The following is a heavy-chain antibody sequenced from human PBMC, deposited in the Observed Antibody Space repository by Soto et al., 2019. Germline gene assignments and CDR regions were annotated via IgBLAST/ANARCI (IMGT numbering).Heavy chain of an antibody. V-gene: IGHV1-18*01. CDR2: ISAYNGNT. CDR3: ARAGPTVTTSVLDY. J-gene: IGHJ4*02. D-gene: IGHD4-17*01. CDR1: GYTFTSYG. Sequence: ASVKVSCKASGYTFTSYGLSWVRQAPGQGLEWMGWISAYNGNTNYAQKLQGRVTMTTDTSTSTAYMELRSLRSDDTAVYYCARAGPTVTTSVLDYWGQGTLVTVSS.